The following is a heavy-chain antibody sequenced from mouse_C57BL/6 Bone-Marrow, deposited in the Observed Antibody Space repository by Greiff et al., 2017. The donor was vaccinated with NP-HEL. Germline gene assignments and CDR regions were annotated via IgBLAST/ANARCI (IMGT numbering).Heavy chain of an antibody. Sequence: VQLKQSGAELARPGASVKLSCKASGYTFTSYGISWVKQRTGQGLEWIGEIYPRSGNTYYNEKFKGKATLTADKSSSTAYMELRSLTSEDSAVYFCARWGFYDGYYRFAYWGQGTLVTVSA. CDR2: IYPRSGNT. V-gene: IGHV1-81*01. CDR1: GYTFTSYG. J-gene: IGHJ3*01. CDR3: ARWGFYDGYYRFAY. D-gene: IGHD2-3*01.